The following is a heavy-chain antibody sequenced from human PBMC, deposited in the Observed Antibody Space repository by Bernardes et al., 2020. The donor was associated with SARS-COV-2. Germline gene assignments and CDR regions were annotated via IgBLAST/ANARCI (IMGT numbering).Heavy chain of an antibody. V-gene: IGHV1-2*02. J-gene: IGHJ4*02. CDR2: INPNSGDA. CDR3: ARGLPFADGQKRGFDY. Sequence: ASVKVSCKASGYTFSGYHIYWMRQAPGQGLEWMGWINPNSGDAKYAQKFQGRVTMTRDTSINTAYMEVSRLVSDDTAMFFCARGLPFADGQKRGFDYWGQGSMVTVSS. CDR1: GYTFSGYH.